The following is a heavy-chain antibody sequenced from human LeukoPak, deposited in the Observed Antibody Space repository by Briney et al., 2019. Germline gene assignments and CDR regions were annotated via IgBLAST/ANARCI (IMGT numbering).Heavy chain of an antibody. D-gene: IGHD3-3*01. CDR1: GFTFSSYA. CDR2: IKQDGSEK. V-gene: IGHV3-7*01. Sequence: GGSLRLSCAASGFTFSSYAMHWVRQAPGKGLEWVANIKQDGSEKYYVDSVKGRFTISRDNAKNSLYLQMNSLRAEDTAVYYCARVLADYDFWSRRVRGMDVWGQGTTVTVSS. J-gene: IGHJ6*02. CDR3: ARVLADYDFWSRRVRGMDV.